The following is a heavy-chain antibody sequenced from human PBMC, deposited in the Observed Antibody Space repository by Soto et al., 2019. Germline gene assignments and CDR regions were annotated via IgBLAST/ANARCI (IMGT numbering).Heavy chain of an antibody. D-gene: IGHD1-26*01. Sequence: SCKASGFTFSSCAMSWVRQAPGKGLECVSSISGSSTTTDYAESVKGRFTISRVNSENTLYLQMNSLRAEDTAVYYCAKVSDGNFFDYWGRGTLVTVSS. V-gene: IGHV3-23*01. CDR2: ISGSSTTT. CDR3: AKVSDGNFFDY. J-gene: IGHJ4*02. CDR1: GFTFSSCA.